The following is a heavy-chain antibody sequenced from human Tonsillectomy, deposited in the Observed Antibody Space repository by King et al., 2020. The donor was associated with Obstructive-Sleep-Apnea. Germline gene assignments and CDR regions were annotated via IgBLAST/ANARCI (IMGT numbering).Heavy chain of an antibody. D-gene: IGHD6-6*01. CDR1: GFTFSSYW. V-gene: IGHV3-7*03. CDR2: IKQDGSEK. Sequence: VQLVESGGGLVQPGGSLRRSCAASGFTFSSYWMIWVRQAPGKWLEWVANIKQDGSEKNYVDSVKGRFTISRDNAKNSLYLQMNSLRAEDTAVYYCARALAIAARSNWFDPWGQGTLVTVSS. CDR3: ARALAIAARSNWFDP. J-gene: IGHJ5*02.